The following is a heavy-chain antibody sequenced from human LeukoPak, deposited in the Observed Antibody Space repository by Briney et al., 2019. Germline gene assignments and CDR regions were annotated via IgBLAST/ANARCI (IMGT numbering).Heavy chain of an antibody. CDR1: GGSISSYY. D-gene: IGHD1-26*01. Sequence: SETLTLTCTVSGGSISSYYWSWIRQPPGKGLEWIGYIYYSGSTKYNPSLKSGVTITVGTSKNQFSLKLSSVTAADTAVYYCATSSGGWEPSDSDAFDIWGQGTMVTVSS. CDR2: IYYSGST. CDR3: ATSSGGWEPSDSDAFDI. J-gene: IGHJ3*02. V-gene: IGHV4-59*01.